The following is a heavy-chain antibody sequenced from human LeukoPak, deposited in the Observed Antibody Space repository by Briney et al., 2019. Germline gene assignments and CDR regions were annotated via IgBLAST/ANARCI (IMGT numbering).Heavy chain of an antibody. J-gene: IGHJ3*02. CDR1: GFTVSRNY. D-gene: IGHD1-26*01. CDR2: IYDGGST. CDR3: ARVYYSGTYSEAFDI. V-gene: IGHV3-66*01. Sequence: GGSLRLSCAASGFTVSRNYMSWVRQAPGKGLDWVSVIYDGGSTYYADSVKGRFTISRDNSKNTLYLQMSSLRAEDTAVYYCARVYYSGTYSEAFDIWGQGTMVTVSS.